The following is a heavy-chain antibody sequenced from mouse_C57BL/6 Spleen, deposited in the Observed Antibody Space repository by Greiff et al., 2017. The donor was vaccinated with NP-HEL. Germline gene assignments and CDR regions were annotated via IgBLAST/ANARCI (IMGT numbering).Heavy chain of an antibody. Sequence: QVQLQQPGAELVRPGTSVKLSCKASGYTFTSYWMHWVKQRPGQGLEWIGVIDPSDSYTNYNQKFKGKATLTVDTSSSTAYMQLSSLTSEDSAVYYCAREVLPDYYGSLFDYWGQGTTLTVSS. CDR3: AREVLPDYYGSLFDY. D-gene: IGHD1-1*01. V-gene: IGHV1-59*01. J-gene: IGHJ2*01. CDR2: IDPSDSYT. CDR1: GYTFTSYW.